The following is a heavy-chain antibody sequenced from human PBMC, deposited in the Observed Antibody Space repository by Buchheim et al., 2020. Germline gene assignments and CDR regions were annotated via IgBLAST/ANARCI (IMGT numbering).Heavy chain of an antibody. CDR2: INHSGST. CDR3: ARGLFYDSSGYYYGYHYMDV. D-gene: IGHD3-22*01. V-gene: IGHV4-34*01. CDR1: GGSFSGYY. J-gene: IGHJ6*03. Sequence: QVQLQQWGAGLLKPSETLSLTCAVYGGSFSGYYWSWIRQPPGKGLEWIGEINHSGSTNYNPSLKSRVTISVDTSKNQFSLKLSSVTAADTAVYYCARGLFYDSSGYYYGYHYMDVWGKGTT.